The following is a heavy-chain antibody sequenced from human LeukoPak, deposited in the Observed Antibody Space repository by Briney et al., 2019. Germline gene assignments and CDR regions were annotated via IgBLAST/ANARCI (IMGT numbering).Heavy chain of an antibody. V-gene: IGHV1-46*01. D-gene: IGHD3-22*01. CDR3: ARDYYDSSGYLLETG. CDR1: GYTFTSYY. J-gene: IGHJ4*02. Sequence: GASVKVSCKASGYTFTSYYMHWVRQAPGQGLERMGIINPSGGSTSYAQKFQGRVTMTRDTSTSTVYMELSSLRSEDTAVYYCARDYYDSSGYLLETGWGQGTLVTVSS. CDR2: INPSGGST.